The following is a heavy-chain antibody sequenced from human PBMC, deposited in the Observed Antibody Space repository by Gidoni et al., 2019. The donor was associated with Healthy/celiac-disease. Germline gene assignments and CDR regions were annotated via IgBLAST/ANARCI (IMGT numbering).Heavy chain of an antibody. CDR1: GGSISSYY. V-gene: IGHV4-59*01. Sequence: QVQLQESGPGLVKPSETLSLTCTVSGGSISSYYWSWIRQPPGKGLEWIGYIYYSGSTNYNPSLKSRVTISVDTSKNQFSLKLSSVTAADTAVYYCARGNPFHGMDVWGQGTTVTVSS. CDR3: ARGNPFHGMDV. CDR2: IYYSGST. J-gene: IGHJ6*02. D-gene: IGHD1-1*01.